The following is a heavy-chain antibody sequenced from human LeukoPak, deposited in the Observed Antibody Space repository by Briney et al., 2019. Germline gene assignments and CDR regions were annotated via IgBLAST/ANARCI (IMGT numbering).Heavy chain of an antibody. CDR3: VTGDIAVIVLGVGLVY. J-gene: IGHJ4*02. CDR1: GFTFSDYY. V-gene: IGHV3-11*06. CDR2: ISSSSSYT. D-gene: IGHD2/OR15-2a*01. Sequence: KTGGSLRLSCAASGFTFSDYYMSWIRQAPGKGLEWVSYISSSSSYTNYADSVKGRFTISRDNAKNSLYLQMNSLRAEDTAVYYCVTGDIAVIVLGVGLVYWGQGTLVTVSS.